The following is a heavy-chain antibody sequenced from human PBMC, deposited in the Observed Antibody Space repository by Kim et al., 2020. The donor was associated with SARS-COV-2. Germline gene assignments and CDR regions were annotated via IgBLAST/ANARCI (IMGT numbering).Heavy chain of an antibody. D-gene: IGHD2-15*01. J-gene: IGHJ6*02. CDR1: GYTFTSYD. CDR2: MNPNSGNT. V-gene: IGHV1-8*01. CDR3: ARGSDIVVVVAAQEGMDV. Sequence: ASVKVSCKASGYTFTSYDINWVRQATGQGLEWMGWMNPNSGNTGYAQKFQGRVTMTRNTSISTAYMELSSLRSEDAAVYYCARGSDIVVVVAAQEGMDVWGQGTTVTVS.